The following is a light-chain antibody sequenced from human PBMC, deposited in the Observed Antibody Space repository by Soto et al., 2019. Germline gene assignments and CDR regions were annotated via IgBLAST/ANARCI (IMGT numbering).Light chain of an antibody. CDR2: DAS. CDR3: GHRCDSGPT. J-gene: IGKJ4*02. V-gene: IGKV3-11*01. CDR1: QSVSSY. Sequence: GKSVNLFGRGSQSVSSYLAWYQQKPGKAPRLLIYDASNRATGIPARFIGRGSATDVTRTRSRHAPEAAPAFYGGHRCDSGPTFGVGTKVDIK.